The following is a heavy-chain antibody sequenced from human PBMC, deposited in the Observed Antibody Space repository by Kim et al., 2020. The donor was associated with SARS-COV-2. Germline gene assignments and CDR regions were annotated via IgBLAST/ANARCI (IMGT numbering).Heavy chain of an antibody. J-gene: IGHJ4*02. CDR2: YN. Sequence: YNDYAVSVKSRITINPDTSKNQFSLQLNSVTPEDTAVYYCARSSARRVDYWGQGTLVTVSS. D-gene: IGHD6-6*01. CDR3: ARSSARRVDY. V-gene: IGHV6-1*01.